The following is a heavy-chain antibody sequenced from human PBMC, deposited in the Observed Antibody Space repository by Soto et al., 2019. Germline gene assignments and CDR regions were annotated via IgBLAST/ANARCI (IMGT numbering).Heavy chain of an antibody. J-gene: IGHJ6*02. D-gene: IGHD4-17*01. V-gene: IGHV3-11*01. CDR1: NFIFSDYY. CDR3: ARDTLPTDFGLGWDV. Sequence: QVQLVESGGGLVKPGGSLRLSCAASNFIFSDYYLSWIRQAPGKGLEWVSYISNSGTNVYYADSVKGRFTISRDNAKKSLYLQMNSLRAEDTAVYYCARDTLPTDFGLGWDVWGQGTTVTVSS. CDR2: ISNSGTNV.